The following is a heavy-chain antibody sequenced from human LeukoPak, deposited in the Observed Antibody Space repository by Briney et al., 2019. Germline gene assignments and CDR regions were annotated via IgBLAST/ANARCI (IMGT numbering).Heavy chain of an antibody. Sequence: GGSLRLSCAASGFTFSSYAMSWVRQAPGKGLEWVSTISGSGGSTYSADSVRGRFTISRDNSKNTLYLQMNSLRAEGTAVYYCAKPGGYSSGWYGVFDYWGQGTLVTVSS. CDR2: ISGSGGST. CDR1: GFTFSSYA. J-gene: IGHJ4*02. D-gene: IGHD6-19*01. V-gene: IGHV3-23*01. CDR3: AKPGGYSSGWYGVFDY.